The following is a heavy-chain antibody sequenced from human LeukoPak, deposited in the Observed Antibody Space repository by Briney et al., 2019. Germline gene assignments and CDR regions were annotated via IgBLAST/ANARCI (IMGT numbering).Heavy chain of an antibody. CDR2: ISSDGNEK. V-gene: IGHV3-30*18. CDR3: AKVPYYYGSGSLETGYFDY. D-gene: IGHD3-10*01. Sequence: GGSLRLSCAASGFTFRNYGMHWVRQAPGKGLEWVAVISSDGNEKYYADSVKGRFTISRDNSKNTLYLEMNNMRPEDTAVYYCAKVPYYYGSGSLETGYFDYWGQGTLVTVSS. CDR1: GFTFRNYG. J-gene: IGHJ4*02.